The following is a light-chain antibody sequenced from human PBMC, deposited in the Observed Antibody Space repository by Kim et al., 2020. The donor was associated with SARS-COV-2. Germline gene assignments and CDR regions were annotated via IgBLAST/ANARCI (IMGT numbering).Light chain of an antibody. CDR1: QSVSSN. CDR2: GAS. CDR3: QQYNNGPRT. V-gene: IGKV3-15*01. J-gene: IGKJ1*01. Sequence: VSPGDRATHSCRASQSVSSNLAWYQQKPGQAPRLLIYGASTRATGIPARFSGSGSGTEFTLTINNLQSEDFAVYYCQQYNNGPRTFGQGTKVDIK.